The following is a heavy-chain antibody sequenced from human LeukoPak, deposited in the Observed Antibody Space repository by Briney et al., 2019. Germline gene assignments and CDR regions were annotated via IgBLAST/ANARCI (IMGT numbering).Heavy chain of an antibody. CDR2: IIPIFGTA. CDR3: ARDLSSSSKGGAFDI. D-gene: IGHD6-6*01. V-gene: IGHV1-69*13. CDR1: GGTFSSYA. Sequence: SVKVSCKASGGTFSSYAISWVRQAPGQGLEWMGGIIPIFGTANYAQKFQGRVTITADESTSTAYMELSSLRSEDTAVYYCARDLSSSSKGGAFDIWGQGTMVTVSS. J-gene: IGHJ3*02.